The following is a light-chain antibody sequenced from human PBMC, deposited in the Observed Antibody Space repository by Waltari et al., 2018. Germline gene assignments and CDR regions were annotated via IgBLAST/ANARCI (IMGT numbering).Light chain of an antibody. V-gene: IGKV3-20*01. CDR1: QSVASKY. CDR3: QLYGNSPPLFT. Sequence: EVVLTPSPGTLSLSPGERATLSCRASQSVASKYLAWYQQKPGQAPRLLISAASSRATGIPDRFSGSGSGTDFTLTISRLEPEDFAVYYCQLYGNSPPLFTFGPGTKVDIK. CDR2: AAS. J-gene: IGKJ3*01.